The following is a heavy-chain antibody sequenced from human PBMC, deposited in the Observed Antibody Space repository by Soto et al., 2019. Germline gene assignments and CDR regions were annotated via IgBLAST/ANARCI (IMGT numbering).Heavy chain of an antibody. Sequence: QVQLQQSGPGLVKPSQTLSLTCAISGDSVSTNRATWDRIRQSPSRGLEWLGRTYYRSKCYNDYAVSVQGRITINPDTSNNQFSLQLNSLTPDDTAVYYCVGLIGNSWLDSWGQGTLVTVSS. CDR2: TYYRSKCYN. CDR1: GDSVSTNRAT. D-gene: IGHD2-8*01. J-gene: IGHJ5*01. V-gene: IGHV6-1*01. CDR3: VGLIGNSWLDS.